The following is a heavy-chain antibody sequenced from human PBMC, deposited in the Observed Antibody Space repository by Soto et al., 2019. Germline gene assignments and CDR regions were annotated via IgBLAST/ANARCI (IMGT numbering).Heavy chain of an antibody. CDR2: ISGDGGST. J-gene: IGHJ4*02. CDR3: AKDSHYDFWSGYYTMGISYFDY. V-gene: IGHV3-43*02. CDR1: GFTFDDYA. Sequence: GGSLRLSCAASGFTFDDYAMHWVRQAPGKGLEWVSLISGDGGSTYYADSVKGRFTISRDNSKNSLYLQMNSLRTEDTALYYCAKDSHYDFWSGYYTMGISYFDYWGQGTLVTVSS. D-gene: IGHD3-3*01.